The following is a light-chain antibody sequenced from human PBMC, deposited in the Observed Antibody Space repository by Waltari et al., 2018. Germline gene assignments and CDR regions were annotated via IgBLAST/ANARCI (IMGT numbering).Light chain of an antibody. V-gene: IGLV2-14*03. CDR3: NSYTGSSSWV. CDR1: SSAIGCHNY. J-gene: IGLJ3*02. Sequence: QSALTPPASVSGSPGQSITISCYGHSSAIGCHNYASLYQHHPAKAPKLLIYDVSQRPSGVSDRFSGSKSGDTASLTISGLQAEDEADYYCNSYTGSSSWVFGGGTKVTVL. CDR2: DVS.